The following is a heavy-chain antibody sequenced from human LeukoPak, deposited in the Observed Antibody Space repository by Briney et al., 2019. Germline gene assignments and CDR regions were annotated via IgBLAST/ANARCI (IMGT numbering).Heavy chain of an antibody. Sequence: GGSLRLSCAASGFTVSSNFMSWVRQAPGKGLEWVSVIYSGPTTYYADSVKGRFTISRDNSKNTVHLQMSSLRAEDTAVYYCARDGNQRSLASWGQGTLVTVSS. CDR3: ARDGNQRSLAS. CDR2: IYSGPTT. D-gene: IGHD1-14*01. CDR1: GFTVSSNF. V-gene: IGHV3-66*01. J-gene: IGHJ5*02.